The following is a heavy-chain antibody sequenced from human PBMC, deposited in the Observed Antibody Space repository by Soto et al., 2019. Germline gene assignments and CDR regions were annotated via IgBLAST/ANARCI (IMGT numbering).Heavy chain of an antibody. V-gene: IGHV4-30-4*01. CDR2: IYYSGST. CDR1: GGSISSGDYY. J-gene: IGHJ5*02. CDR3: ARGVQSIQTGNNWFAP. D-gene: IGHD2-21*01. Sequence: QVQLQESGPGLVKPSQTLSLTCTVSGGSISSGDYYWSWIRQPPGKGLEWIGYIYYSGSTYYNPSLKSRVTKSVDPSKNHIPLKLSSVPAADTAVYSWARGVQSIQTGNNWFAPWGQGTMVTASS.